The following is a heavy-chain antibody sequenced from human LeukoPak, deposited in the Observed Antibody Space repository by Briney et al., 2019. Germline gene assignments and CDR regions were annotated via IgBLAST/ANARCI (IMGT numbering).Heavy chain of an antibody. CDR1: GFTFTSYE. Sequence: GESLKISCKGSGFTFTSYEIAWVRQMPGKGLEWMGVMYPGDSDTTYSPSFQGQVTISVDRSISTAYLQWGSLKASDTAMYYCARQADLFDLWGQGTLVTVSS. J-gene: IGHJ4*02. D-gene: IGHD2-15*01. CDR3: ARQADLFDL. V-gene: IGHV5-51*01. CDR2: MYPGDSDT.